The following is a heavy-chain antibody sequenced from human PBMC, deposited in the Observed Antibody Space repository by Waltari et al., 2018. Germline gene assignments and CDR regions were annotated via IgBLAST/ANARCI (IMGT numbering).Heavy chain of an antibody. CDR3: ARGGYGLVGAHFDY. Sequence: QVQLAQSGAEVQKPGSSVKVSCKASGGPFSSYAISWVRRAPGQGLEWMGGIIPIFGTANYAQKFQGRVTITADKSTSTAYMELSSLRSEDTAVYYCARGGYGLVGAHFDYWGQGTLVTVSS. J-gene: IGHJ4*02. D-gene: IGHD1-26*01. V-gene: IGHV1-69*14. CDR2: IIPIFGTA. CDR1: GGPFSSYA.